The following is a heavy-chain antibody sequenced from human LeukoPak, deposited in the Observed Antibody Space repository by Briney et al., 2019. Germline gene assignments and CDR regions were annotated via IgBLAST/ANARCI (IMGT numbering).Heavy chain of an antibody. D-gene: IGHD6-6*01. CDR1: GGSISSYY. Sequence: PSETLSLTCTVSGGSISSYYWSWLRQPPGKGLEWIGYIYYSGSTNYNPSLKSRVTISVDTSKNQFSLKLSSVTAADTAVYYCARENIAARPLDYWGLGTLVTVSS. V-gene: IGHV4-59*01. CDR2: IYYSGST. J-gene: IGHJ4*02. CDR3: ARENIAARPLDY.